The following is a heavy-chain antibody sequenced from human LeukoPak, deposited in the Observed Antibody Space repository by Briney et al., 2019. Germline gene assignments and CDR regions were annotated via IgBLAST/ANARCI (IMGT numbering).Heavy chain of an antibody. CDR1: EFTFSSYW. V-gene: IGHV3-7*01. CDR2: IKQDGSEK. J-gene: IGHJ4*02. Sequence: HRGGSLRLSCAASEFTFSSYWMSWVRQAPGKGLEWVASIKQDGSEKYYVDSVKGRFTISRDNAKNSLYLQMNSLRAEDTAVYYCARTIIGYCSGSTCYYFDYWGQGTLVTVSS. CDR3: ARTIIGYCSGSTCYYFDY. D-gene: IGHD2-15*01.